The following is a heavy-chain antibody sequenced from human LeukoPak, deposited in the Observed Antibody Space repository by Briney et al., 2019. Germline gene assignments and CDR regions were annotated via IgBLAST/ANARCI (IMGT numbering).Heavy chain of an antibody. J-gene: IGHJ1*01. CDR2: IWYDGSNK. Sequence: PGGSLRLSCAASGFTFSSYGMHWVRQAPGKGLEWVAVIWYDGSNKYYADSVKGRFTISRDNAKSSLYLQMNSLRAEDTAVYYCARAGITTTGPLFQHWGQGTLVTVSS. CDR3: ARAGITTTGPLFQH. CDR1: GFTFSSYG. D-gene: IGHD6-13*01. V-gene: IGHV3-33*01.